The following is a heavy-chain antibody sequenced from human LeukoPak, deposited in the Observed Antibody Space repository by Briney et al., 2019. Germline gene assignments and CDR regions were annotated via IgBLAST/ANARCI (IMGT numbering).Heavy chain of an antibody. CDR3: ARVPRWAIAWYYFDY. J-gene: IGHJ4*02. D-gene: IGHD2-2*02. Sequence: GASVKVSCKASGGTFSSYAISWVRQAPGQGLEWMGGIIPIFGTANYAQKFQGRVTITTDESTSTAYMELSSLRSEDTAVYYCARVPRWAIAWYYFDYWGQGTLVTVSS. CDR1: GGTFSSYA. CDR2: IIPIFGTA. V-gene: IGHV1-69*05.